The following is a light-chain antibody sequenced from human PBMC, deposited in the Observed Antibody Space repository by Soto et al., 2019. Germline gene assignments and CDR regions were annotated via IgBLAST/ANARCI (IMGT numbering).Light chain of an antibody. CDR1: QDIGND. Sequence: IQMTQSPSSLSASVRDRVTITCRASQDIGNDLGWYQQKPGKAPNLLIYAASSLRSGVPSRFSGSGSGTHFTLTINSLQAEDSATYFCLQDYSYPWTFGQGTKVEIK. J-gene: IGKJ1*01. CDR3: LQDYSYPWT. V-gene: IGKV1-6*02. CDR2: AAS.